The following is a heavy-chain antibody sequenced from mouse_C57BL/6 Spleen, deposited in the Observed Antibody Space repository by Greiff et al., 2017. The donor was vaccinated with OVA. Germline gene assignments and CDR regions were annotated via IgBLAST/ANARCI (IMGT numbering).Heavy chain of an antibody. CDR1: GYTFTSYW. D-gene: IGHD1-1*01. CDR2: IYPGSGST. Sequence: QVQLQQPGAELVKPGASVKMSYKASGYTFTSYWITWVKQRPGQGLEWIGDIYPGSGSTNYNEKFKSKATLTVDTSSSTAYMQLSSLTSEDSAVYYCANYYGSSYAMDYWGQGTSVTVSS. CDR3: ANYYGSSYAMDY. V-gene: IGHV1-55*01. J-gene: IGHJ4*01.